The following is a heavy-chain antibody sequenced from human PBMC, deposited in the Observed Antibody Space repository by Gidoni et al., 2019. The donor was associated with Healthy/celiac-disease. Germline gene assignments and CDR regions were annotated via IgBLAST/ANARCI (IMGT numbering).Heavy chain of an antibody. J-gene: IGHJ4*02. Sequence: EVQLVESGGGLVQPGGSLRLSCAASGFTFSSYWMSWVRQAPGKGLEWVANIKQDGSEKYYVDSVKGRFTISRDNAKNSLYLQMNSLRAEDTAVYYCARDGFAYYYDSSGIDYWGQGTLVTVSS. CDR3: ARDGFAYYYDSSGIDY. CDR2: IKQDGSEK. CDR1: GFTFSSYW. D-gene: IGHD3-22*01. V-gene: IGHV3-7*01.